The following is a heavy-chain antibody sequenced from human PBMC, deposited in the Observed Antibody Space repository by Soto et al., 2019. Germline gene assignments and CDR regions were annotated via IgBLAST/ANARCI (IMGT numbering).Heavy chain of an antibody. J-gene: IGHJ6*02. CDR3: AKGQDTAMIHYYYYGMDV. V-gene: IGHV3-21*01. CDR1: GFTFSSYS. CDR2: ISSSSSYI. Sequence: GGSLRLSCAASGFTFSSYSMNWVRQAPGKGLEWVSSISSSSSYIYYADSVKGRFTISRDNAKNSLYLQMNSLRAEDTAVYYCAKGQDTAMIHYYYYGMDVWGQGTTVTVSS. D-gene: IGHD5-18*01.